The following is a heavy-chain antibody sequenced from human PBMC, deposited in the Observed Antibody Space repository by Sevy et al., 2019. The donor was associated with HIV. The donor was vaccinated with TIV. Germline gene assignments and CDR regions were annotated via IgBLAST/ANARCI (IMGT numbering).Heavy chain of an antibody. Sequence: GGSLRLSCAASGFNFSNVWMSWIRQAPGKGLEGVGHVKSKTEGGTTDYAAPVGGRFAISRDDSKNTLYLEMTSLKTEDTAVYYCATGGSLFQHWGQGTLVTVSS. D-gene: IGHD3-16*01. CDR3: ATGGSLFQH. J-gene: IGHJ1*01. CDR2: VKSKTEGGTT. CDR1: GFNFSNVW. V-gene: IGHV3-15*01.